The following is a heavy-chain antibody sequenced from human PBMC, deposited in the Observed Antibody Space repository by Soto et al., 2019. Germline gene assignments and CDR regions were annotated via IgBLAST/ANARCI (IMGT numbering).Heavy chain of an antibody. CDR3: ASLEGFWSGYFNDY. D-gene: IGHD3-3*01. CDR1: GGSISSSSYY. V-gene: IGHV4-39*01. Sequence: SETLSLTCTVSGGSISSSSYYWGWIRQPPGKGLEWIGSIYYSGSTCYNPSLKSRVTISVDTSKNQFSLKLSSVTAADTAVYYCASLEGFWSGYFNDYWGQGTLVTVSS. CDR2: IYYSGST. J-gene: IGHJ4*02.